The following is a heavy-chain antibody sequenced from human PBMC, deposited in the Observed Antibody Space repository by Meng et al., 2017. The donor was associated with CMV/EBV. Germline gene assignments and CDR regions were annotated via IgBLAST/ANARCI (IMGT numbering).Heavy chain of an antibody. Sequence: SVRVSCKDSGYDFINYDINWMRQAAGQGLEWMGWMNPSSGDTGYAPNFQDRVSISRDTSTGTAFMDLSSLRSDDTAVYYCARGRIFDHWGQGTLVTVSS. CDR2: MNPSSGDT. CDR1: GYDFINYD. CDR3: ARGRIFDH. D-gene: IGHD1-14*01. V-gene: IGHV1-8*03. J-gene: IGHJ4*02.